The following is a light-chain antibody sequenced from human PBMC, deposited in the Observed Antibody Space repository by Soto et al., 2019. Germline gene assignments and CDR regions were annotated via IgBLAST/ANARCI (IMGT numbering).Light chain of an antibody. CDR3: QQRSNWPSIT. J-gene: IGKJ5*01. CDR2: DAS. Sequence: EIVLTQSPATLSFSPGERATLSCRASQSVSSYLAWYQQKPGHAPRLLIYDASNRATGSPAMFSGCGSGTDFNLTISSLEPKDCAVYYCQQRSNWPSITFCQGTRLEIK. CDR1: QSVSSY. V-gene: IGKV3-11*01.